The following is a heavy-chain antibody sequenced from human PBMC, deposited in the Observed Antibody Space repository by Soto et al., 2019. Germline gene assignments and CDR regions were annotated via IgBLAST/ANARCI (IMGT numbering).Heavy chain of an antibody. V-gene: IGHV3-23*01. D-gene: IGHD6-13*01. J-gene: IGHJ5*02. Sequence: PGGSLRLSCAASGFTFSSYAMNWVRQAPGKGLEWVSGISGSGGSTYYADSVKGRFTISRDNSKNTLYLEMNSLRAEDTAVYYCTKAPKSAATNNLFDPWGQGTLVTVSS. CDR1: GFTFSSYA. CDR2: ISGSGGST. CDR3: TKAPKSAATNNLFDP.